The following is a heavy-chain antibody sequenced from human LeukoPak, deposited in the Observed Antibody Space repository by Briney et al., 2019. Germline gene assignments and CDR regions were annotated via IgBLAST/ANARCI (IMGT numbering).Heavy chain of an antibody. CDR3: ALETNGRHYDY. J-gene: IGHJ4*02. Sequence: PGGSLRLSCTASGLTFSTSGFNWVRQAPGKGLEWVASIGPTGSDRYHADSIKGRFTISRDDANNFLYLQMNSLRAEDTAVYYCALETNGRHYDYWGQGTLLTVSS. D-gene: IGHD1-14*01. V-gene: IGHV3-21*06. CDR2: IGPTGSDR. CDR1: GLTFSTSG.